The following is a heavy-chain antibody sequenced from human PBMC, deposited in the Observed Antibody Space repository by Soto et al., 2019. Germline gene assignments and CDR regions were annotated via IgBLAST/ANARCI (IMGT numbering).Heavy chain of an antibody. V-gene: IGHV5-51*01. J-gene: IGHJ4*02. Sequence: GESLKISCKGSGYNFAGYWIAWVRQMPGKGLELMGIIYPSDSDTRYRPSFQGQVTTSADKSISSAYLQCSSLRASATAMYYCARGGVSTRTFDYWGQGTPVTVSS. CDR3: ARGGVSTRTFDY. D-gene: IGHD3-3*01. CDR2: IYPSDSDT. CDR1: GYNFAGYW.